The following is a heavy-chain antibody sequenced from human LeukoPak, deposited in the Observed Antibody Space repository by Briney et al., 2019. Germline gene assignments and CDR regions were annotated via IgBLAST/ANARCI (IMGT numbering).Heavy chain of an antibody. CDR3: ARSSAYYYDSSGYYFKNPFDY. D-gene: IGHD3-22*01. CDR2: ISKDGSNK. CDR1: GFTFSSCG. J-gene: IGHJ4*02. V-gene: IGHV3-33*05. Sequence: GRSLRLSCAASGFTFSSCGMHWVRQAPGKGLEWVAVISKDGSNKYYADSVKGRFTISRDNSKSTMYLQMNSLRAEDTAVYYCARSSAYYYDSSGYYFKNPFDYWGQGTLVTVSS.